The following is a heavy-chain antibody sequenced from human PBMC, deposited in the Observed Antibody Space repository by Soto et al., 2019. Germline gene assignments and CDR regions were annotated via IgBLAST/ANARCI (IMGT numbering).Heavy chain of an antibody. V-gene: IGHV4-39*01. CDR1: GDSISSSKYY. D-gene: IGHD3-22*01. J-gene: IGHJ4*02. Sequence: SETLSLTCTFSGDSISSSKYYWGWIRQPPGKGLEWIGSIYYSGSPYYNSSLKSRVTISVDTSKNQFSLKLSSVTAADTAVYYCARHGMDYYDSSGYYYSPYYFAYWGQGTLVTVSS. CDR2: IYYSGSP. CDR3: ARHGMDYYDSSGYYYSPYYFAY.